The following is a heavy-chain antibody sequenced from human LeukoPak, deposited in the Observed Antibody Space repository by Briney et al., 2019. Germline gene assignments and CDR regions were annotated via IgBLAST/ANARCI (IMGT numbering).Heavy chain of an antibody. D-gene: IGHD5-18*01. J-gene: IGHJ4*02. CDR1: GGSFSGYY. Sequence: PSETLSLTCAVYGGSFSGYYWSWIRQPPGKGLEWIGEINHSGSTNYNPSLKSRVTISVDTSKNQFSLKLSSVTAADTAVYYCARWDLVDTAMVMEYWGQGTLVTVSS. V-gene: IGHV4-34*01. CDR2: INHSGST. CDR3: ARWDLVDTAMVMEY.